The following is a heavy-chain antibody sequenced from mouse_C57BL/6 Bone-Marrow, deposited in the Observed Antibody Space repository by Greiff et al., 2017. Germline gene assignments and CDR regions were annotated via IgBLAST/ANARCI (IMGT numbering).Heavy chain of an antibody. J-gene: IGHJ4*01. V-gene: IGHV1-64*01. CDR2: IHPNSGST. Sequence: QVQLQQPGAELVKPGASVKLSCKASGYTFTSYWMHWVKQRPGQGLEWIGMIHPNSGSTNYNEKLKSKATLTVDKSSSTAYMQLSSLTAEDSAVYYCASITTVVSEFYAMDDWGQGTSGTVSS. D-gene: IGHD1-1*01. CDR1: GYTFTSYW. CDR3: ASITTVVSEFYAMDD.